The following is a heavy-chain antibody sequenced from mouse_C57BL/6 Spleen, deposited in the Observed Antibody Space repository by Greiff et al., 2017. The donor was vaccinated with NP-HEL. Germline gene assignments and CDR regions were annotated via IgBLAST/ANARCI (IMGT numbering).Heavy chain of an antibody. Sequence: QVQLQQPGAELVKPGASVKLSCKASGYTFTSYWMQWVKQRPGQGLEWIGEIDPSDSYTNYNQKFKGKATLTVDTSSSTAYMQLSSLTSEDSAVDYCARWFSSGDYWGQGTTLTVSS. J-gene: IGHJ2*01. CDR1: GYTFTSYW. V-gene: IGHV1-50*01. D-gene: IGHD1-1*01. CDR2: IDPSDSYT. CDR3: ARWFSSGDY.